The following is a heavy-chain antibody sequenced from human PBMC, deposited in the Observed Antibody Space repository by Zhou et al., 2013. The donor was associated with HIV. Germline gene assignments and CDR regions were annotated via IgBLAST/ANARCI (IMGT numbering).Heavy chain of an antibody. V-gene: IGHV3-11*04. J-gene: IGHJ6*03. CDR2: ISSSGNAM. Sequence: QVQLVESGGGLVKPGGSLRLSCAASGFTFSDYYMSWIRQAPGKGLEWVSYISSSGNAMYYADSVKGRFTISRDNAKNSLYLQMNSLRAEDTAVYYCARLYARTIFGVVINGGYYYMDVWGKGTTVTVSS. D-gene: IGHD3-3*01. CDR1: GFTFSDYY. CDR3: ARLYARTIFGVVINGGYYYMDV.